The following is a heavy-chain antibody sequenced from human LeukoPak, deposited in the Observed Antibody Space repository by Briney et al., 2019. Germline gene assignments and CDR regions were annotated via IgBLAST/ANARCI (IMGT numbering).Heavy chain of an antibody. V-gene: IGHV3-74*01. J-gene: IGHJ5*02. D-gene: IGHD2-15*01. CDR3: VRGGPSTWS. CDR2: INDDGSDT. Sequence: QPGGSLRLSCAASGFTFKHYWMHWVRQVPGKRPVWVSRINDDGSDTIYADSVRGRFTISRDDAKNTVYLQMNNLRAEDTAVYYCVRGGPSTWSWGQGTLVTVSS. CDR1: GFTFKHYW.